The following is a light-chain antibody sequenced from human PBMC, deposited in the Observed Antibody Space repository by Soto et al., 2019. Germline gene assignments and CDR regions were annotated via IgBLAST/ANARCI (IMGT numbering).Light chain of an antibody. V-gene: IGKV3-20*01. CDR3: HQYGTLPYA. CDR1: QRVSSNY. Sequence: IALTQSPGTLSLSPGERATLSCRASQRVSSNYVAWYQHKPGQAPRLLIHGASIRATGIPDRFSGSGSGTDVTLTISRLEPEDFAVYYCHQYGTLPYAFGQGTKLQIK. CDR2: GAS. J-gene: IGKJ2*01.